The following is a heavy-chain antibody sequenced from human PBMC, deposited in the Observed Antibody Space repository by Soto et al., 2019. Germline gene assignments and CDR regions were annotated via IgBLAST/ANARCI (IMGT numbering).Heavy chain of an antibody. CDR1: AGSITSSYW. D-gene: IGHD3-10*01. Sequence: QVQLQESGPGLVNPSGTLSLTCAVSAGSITSSYWWSWVRQPPGKGLEWIGEIYHSGTTNYNPSLKSRVTISGDRSKNPFALSVTSVTAADTAVYYGARVRPGRDGAGSYLDYWGQGTLVTVSS. V-gene: IGHV4-4*02. J-gene: IGHJ4*02. CDR3: ARVRPGRDGAGSYLDY. CDR2: IYHSGTT.